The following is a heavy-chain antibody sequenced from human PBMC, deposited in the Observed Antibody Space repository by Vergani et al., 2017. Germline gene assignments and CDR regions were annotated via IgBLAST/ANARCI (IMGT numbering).Heavy chain of an antibody. CDR3: AKGQSNYDSSGYTDY. CDR1: GGSFSGYY. J-gene: IGHJ4*02. Sequence: VQLQQWGAGLLKPSETLSLTCAVYGGSFSGYYWSWIRQPPGKGLEWVPAISGSGGSTYYADSVKGRFTISRDNSKNTLYLQMNSLRAEDTAVYYCAKGQSNYDSSGYTDYWGQGTLVTVSS. CDR2: ISGSGGST. V-gene: IGHV3-23*01. D-gene: IGHD3-22*01.